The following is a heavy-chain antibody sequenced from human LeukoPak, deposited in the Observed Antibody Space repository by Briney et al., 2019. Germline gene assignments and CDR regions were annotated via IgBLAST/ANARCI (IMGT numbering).Heavy chain of an antibody. CDR2: INHSGSA. Sequence: SETLSLTCAVSGGSFSGYYWTWIRQPPGKGLEWIGEINHSGSANYSPSLSSRVTISLDMSENQFSLKLTSVTAADTAVYYCARGIYGDYYFDYWGQGTLVTVSS. CDR3: ARGIYGDYYFDY. V-gene: IGHV4-34*01. J-gene: IGHJ4*02. D-gene: IGHD4-17*01. CDR1: GGSFSGYY.